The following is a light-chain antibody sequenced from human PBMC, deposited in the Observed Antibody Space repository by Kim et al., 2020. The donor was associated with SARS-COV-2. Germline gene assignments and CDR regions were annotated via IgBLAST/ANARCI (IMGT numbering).Light chain of an antibody. CDR1: QTLGRT. V-gene: IGKV3-11*01. Sequence: EIVLTQSPSTLSLSPGETATLPCGANQTLGRTLAWYQQKPGKAPKLLIFDASNMPPGIPARFSGSGSGTDFTLTINSLEPEDFAHYYCQQRNSAPFTFGQGTRLEIK. J-gene: IGKJ5*01. CDR2: DAS. CDR3: QQRNSAPFT.